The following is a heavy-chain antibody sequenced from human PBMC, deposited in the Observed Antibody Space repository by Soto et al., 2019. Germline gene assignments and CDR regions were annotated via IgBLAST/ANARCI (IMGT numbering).Heavy chain of an antibody. Sequence: GGSLRLSCVASGFTFTSYWMSWVRQAPGKGLEWVANIKGDGSEKRYVDSVKGRLTISRDNAKNSVYLQMNSLRVEDTALYYCGRDEVRNGVGVWGQGTTVTVSS. CDR1: GFTFTSYW. V-gene: IGHV3-7*01. J-gene: IGHJ6*02. CDR3: GRDEVRNGVGV. CDR2: IKGDGSEK.